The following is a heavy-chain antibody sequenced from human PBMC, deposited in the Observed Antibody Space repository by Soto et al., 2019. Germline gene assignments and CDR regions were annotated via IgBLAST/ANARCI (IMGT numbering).Heavy chain of an antibody. J-gene: IGHJ4*02. V-gene: IGHV4-34*01. CDR2: INHSGST. CDR1: GGSFSGYY. CDR3: ARDRSVRDYVWGSYRSRFDY. D-gene: IGHD3-16*02. Sequence: PSETLSLTCAVYGGSFSGYYCSWIRQPPGKGLEWIGEINHSGSTNYNPSLKSRVTISVDTSKNQFSLKLSSVTAADTAVYYCARDRSVRDYVWGSYRSRFDYWGQGTLVTVS.